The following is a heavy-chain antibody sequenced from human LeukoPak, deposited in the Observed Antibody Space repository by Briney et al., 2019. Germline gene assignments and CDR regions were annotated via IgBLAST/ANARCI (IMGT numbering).Heavy chain of an antibody. J-gene: IGHJ4*02. CDR3: ARLDSSGYYPQSYFDY. CDR1: GGSISGSSYY. V-gene: IGHV4-39*07. D-gene: IGHD3-22*01. CDR2: IYYSGST. Sequence: SETLSLTCTVPGGSISGSSYYWGWIRQPPGKGLEWIGSIYYSGSTYYNPSLKSRVTISVDTSKNQFSLKLSSVTAADTAVYYCARLDSSGYYPQSYFDYWGQGTLVTVSS.